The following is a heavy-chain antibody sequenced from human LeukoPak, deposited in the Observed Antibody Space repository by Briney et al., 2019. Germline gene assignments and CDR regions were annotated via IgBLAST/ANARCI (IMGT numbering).Heavy chain of an antibody. V-gene: IGHV3-9*01. D-gene: IGHD3-22*01. CDR2: ISWNSGSI. CDR1: GFTFDDYA. Sequence: QPGRSLRLSCAASGFTFDDYAMHWVRHAPGKGLEWVSGISWNSGSIGYADSVKGRFTISRDNAKNSLYLQMNSLRAEDTALYYCAKCGYYDSSGYHFDYWGQGTLVTVSS. CDR3: AKCGYYDSSGYHFDY. J-gene: IGHJ4*02.